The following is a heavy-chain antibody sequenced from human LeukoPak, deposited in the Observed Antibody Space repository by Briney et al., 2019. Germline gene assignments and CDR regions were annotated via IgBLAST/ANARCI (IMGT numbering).Heavy chain of an antibody. CDR3: AINQGSGFVDNFDY. CDR1: GFTFSTYG. V-gene: IGHV3-33*01. J-gene: IGHJ4*02. D-gene: IGHD3-10*01. CDR2: IWYDGSSN. Sequence: PGRSLRLSCAASGFTFSTYGMHWVRQAPGKGLEWVAVIWYDGSSNYFADSVKGRFTISRDISKNTLYLQMNSLRAEDTAVYYCAINQGSGFVDNFDYWGQGTLVTVSS.